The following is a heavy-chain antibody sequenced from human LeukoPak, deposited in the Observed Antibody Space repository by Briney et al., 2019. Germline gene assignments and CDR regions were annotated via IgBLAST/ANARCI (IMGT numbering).Heavy chain of an antibody. CDR3: ARGWLQPYWYFDL. CDR1: GYTFTNYG. V-gene: IGHV1-18*01. D-gene: IGHD5-24*01. Sequence: ASVKVSCKASGYTFTNYGISWLRQAPCRGLEWMGWISPYNGNAEYAQKLQGRVTMTTDTSTTTAYMELRSLRSDDTAVYYCARGWLQPYWYFDLWGRGTLVTVSS. J-gene: IGHJ2*01. CDR2: ISPYNGNA.